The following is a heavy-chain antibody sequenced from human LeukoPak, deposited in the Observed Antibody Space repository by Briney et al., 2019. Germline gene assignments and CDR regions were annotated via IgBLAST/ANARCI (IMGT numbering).Heavy chain of an antibody. CDR2: IIPIFCTS. D-gene: IGHD3-22*01. Sequence: SVKVSCKASGGTFSSYAISWVRQAPGQGLEWMGGIIPIFCTSNYAQTFKGRVPINTEESTSTAYMELRSLSSEDTAVYYCASNTNYYDSSGYYYGYYYYMDVWGKGTTVTVSS. CDR3: ASNTNYYDSSGYYYGYYYYMDV. J-gene: IGHJ6*03. CDR1: GGTFSSYA. V-gene: IGHV1-69*05.